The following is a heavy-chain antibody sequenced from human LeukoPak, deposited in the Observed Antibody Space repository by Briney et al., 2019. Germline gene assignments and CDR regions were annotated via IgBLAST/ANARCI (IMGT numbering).Heavy chain of an antibody. CDR3: ASRGFSMVRGVIKDY. CDR1: GGSISSSSYY. Sequence: SETLSLTCTVSGGSISSSSYYWGWIRQPPGKGLEWIGSIYYSGSTYYNPSLKSRVTISVDTSKNQFSLKLSSVTAADTAVYYCASRGFSMVRGVIKDYWGQGTLVTVSS. J-gene: IGHJ4*02. V-gene: IGHV4-39*07. D-gene: IGHD3-10*01. CDR2: IYYSGST.